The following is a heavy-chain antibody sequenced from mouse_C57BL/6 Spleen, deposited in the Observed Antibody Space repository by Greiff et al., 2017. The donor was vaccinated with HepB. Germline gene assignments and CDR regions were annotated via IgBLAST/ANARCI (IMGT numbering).Heavy chain of an antibody. CDR3: ARSGLLRFAY. V-gene: IGHV1-54*01. CDR1: GYAFTNYL. Sequence: VKLRESGAELVRPGTSVKVSCKASGYAFTNYLIEWVKQRPGQGLEWIGVINPGSGGTNYNEKFKGKATLTADKSSSTAYMQLSSLTSEDSAVYFCARSGLLRFAYWGQGTLVTVSA. CDR2: INPGSGGT. D-gene: IGHD1-1*01. J-gene: IGHJ3*01.